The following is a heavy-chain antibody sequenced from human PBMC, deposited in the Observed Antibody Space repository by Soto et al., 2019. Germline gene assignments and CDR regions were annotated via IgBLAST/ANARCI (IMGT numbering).Heavy chain of an antibody. D-gene: IGHD2-15*01. CDR3: ARGRCSGGSCYSNYYYGMDV. J-gene: IGHJ6*02. V-gene: IGHV3-48*02. Sequence: QSGGSLRLSCAASGFTFSSYSMNWVRQAPGEGLEWVSYISSSSSTIYYADSVKGRFTISRDNAKNSLYLQMNSLRDEDTAVYYCARGRCSGGSCYSNYYYGMDVWGQGTTVTVSS. CDR2: ISSSSSTI. CDR1: GFTFSSYS.